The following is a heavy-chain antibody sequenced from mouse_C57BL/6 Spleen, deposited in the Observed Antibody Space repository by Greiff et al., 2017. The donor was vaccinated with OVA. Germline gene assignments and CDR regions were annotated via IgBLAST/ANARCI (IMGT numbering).Heavy chain of an antibody. D-gene: IGHD2-5*01. CDR3: ARSGSNYVIGWFAY. CDR1: GYTFTSYW. Sequence: QVQLQQPGAELVMPGASVKLSCKASGYTFTSYWMHWVKQRPGQGLEWIGEIDPSDSYTNSNQKFKGKSTLTVDKSSSTAYMQLSSLTSEDSAVYYCARSGSNYVIGWFAYWGQGTLVTVSA. J-gene: IGHJ3*01. V-gene: IGHV1-69*01. CDR2: IDPSDSYT.